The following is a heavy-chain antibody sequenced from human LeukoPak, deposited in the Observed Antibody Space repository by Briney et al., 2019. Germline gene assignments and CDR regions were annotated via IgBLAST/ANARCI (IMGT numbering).Heavy chain of an antibody. CDR1: GGSISSGDYS. Sequence: SETLSLTCTVSGGSISSGDYSWSWIRQPPGKGLEWIGYIYYSGSTYYNPSLKSRVTISVDTSKNQFSLKLSSVTAADTAVYYCASQILHPITMILDWGQGTLVTVSS. V-gene: IGHV4-30-4*01. CDR3: ASQILHPITMILD. CDR2: IYYSGST. D-gene: IGHD3-22*01. J-gene: IGHJ4*02.